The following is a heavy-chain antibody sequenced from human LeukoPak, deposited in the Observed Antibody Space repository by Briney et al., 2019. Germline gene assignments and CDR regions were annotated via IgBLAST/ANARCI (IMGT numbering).Heavy chain of an antibody. CDR1: GGSFSGYY. Sequence: SETLSLTCAVYGGSFSGYYWSWIRQPPGKGLEWIGEINHSGSTNYNLSLKSRVTISVDTSKNQFSLKLSSVTAADTAVYYCARGFGYSYGSRYYYYGMDVWGKGTTVTVSS. CDR2: INHSGST. V-gene: IGHV4-34*01. D-gene: IGHD5-18*01. CDR3: ARGFGYSYGSRYYYYGMDV. J-gene: IGHJ6*04.